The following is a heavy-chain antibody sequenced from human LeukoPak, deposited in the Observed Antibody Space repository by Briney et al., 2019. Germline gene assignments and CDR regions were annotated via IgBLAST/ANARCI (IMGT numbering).Heavy chain of an antibody. J-gene: IGHJ2*01. CDR1: GFTFSSNG. Sequence: GGSLRLSCAASGFTFSSNGMSWVRQTPGTGLEWVSSISSSGDLTYYADSVKGRFTVSRDNSKNTLYLHMNSLRAEDTAIYYCAKIGVFANWYYDIWGRGTLVTVSS. V-gene: IGHV3-23*01. CDR2: ISSSGDLT. CDR3: AKIGVFANWYYDI. D-gene: IGHD2-8*01.